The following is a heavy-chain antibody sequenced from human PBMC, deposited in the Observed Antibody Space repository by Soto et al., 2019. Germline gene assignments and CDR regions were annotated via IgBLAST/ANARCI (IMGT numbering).Heavy chain of an antibody. Sequence: SETLSLTCTVSGGSISSYYWSWIRQPPGKGLEWIGYIYYSGSTNYNPSLKSRVTISVDTSKNQFSLKLSSVTAADTAVYYCARGDSYYDFWSGKNWFDPWGQGTLVTVSS. CDR1: GGSISSYY. CDR3: ARGDSYYDFWSGKNWFDP. CDR2: IYYSGST. D-gene: IGHD3-3*01. V-gene: IGHV4-59*01. J-gene: IGHJ5*02.